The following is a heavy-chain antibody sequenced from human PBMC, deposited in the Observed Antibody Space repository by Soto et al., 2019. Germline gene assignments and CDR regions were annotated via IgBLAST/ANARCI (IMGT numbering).Heavy chain of an antibody. CDR3: ARGVTVIRGQTGGHDY. CDR1: GGSISSYY. D-gene: IGHD3-16*02. CDR2: IYYSGST. Sequence: QVQLQESGPGLVKPSETLSLTCTVSGGSISSYYWSWIRQPPGKGLEWIGYIYYSGSTNYNPSLKSRVTISVDTSKNQFSLKLSSVTAADTAVYYCARGVTVIRGQTGGHDYWGQGTLVTVSS. J-gene: IGHJ4*02. V-gene: IGHV4-59*08.